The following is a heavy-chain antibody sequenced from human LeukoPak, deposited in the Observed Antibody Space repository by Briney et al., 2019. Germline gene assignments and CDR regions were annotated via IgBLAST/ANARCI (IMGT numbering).Heavy chain of an antibody. CDR2: IYHTGPT. D-gene: IGHD3-10*01. J-gene: IGHJ5*02. CDR3: ARVLIWFGQLQNWFDP. Sequence: SEPLSLTCTVSGGSMTNNTFYWGWIRQPPGKGLEWIGSIYHTGPTYYNPSLKSPVTISVDTSKNPFSLKLSSVTAADTAVYYCARVLIWFGQLQNWFDPWGPGTLVTVSS. CDR1: GGSMTNNTFY. V-gene: IGHV4-39*07.